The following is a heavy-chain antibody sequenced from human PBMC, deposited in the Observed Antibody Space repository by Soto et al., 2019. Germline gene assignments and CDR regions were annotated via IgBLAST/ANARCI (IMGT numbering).Heavy chain of an antibody. Sequence: PGESLNISCEASGYMFPIYHISWVRQMPGKGLEWVGKIDPSDSRTMYRPSSRARITISVDESINTAYLEWGRLKACDTIIYYCAGHASTGVFAFWGQGTQVTVSS. V-gene: IGHV5-10-1*01. CDR2: IDPSDSRT. CDR1: GYMFPIYH. CDR3: AGHASTGVFAF. D-gene: IGHD7-27*01. J-gene: IGHJ4*02.